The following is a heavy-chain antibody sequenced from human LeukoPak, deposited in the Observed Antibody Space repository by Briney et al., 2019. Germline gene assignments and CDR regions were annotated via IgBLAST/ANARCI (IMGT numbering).Heavy chain of an antibody. CDR2: ISGSGGST. CDR1: GFTFSSYA. J-gene: IGHJ4*02. V-gene: IGHV3-23*01. Sequence: AGGSLRLSCAASGFTFSSYAMSWVRQAPGKGLEWVSAISGSGGSTYYADSVKGRFTISRDNSKNTLYLQMNSLRAEDTAVYYCAKTYYYGSGSYSVADYWGQGTLVTVSS. CDR3: AKTYYYGSGSYSVADY. D-gene: IGHD3-10*01.